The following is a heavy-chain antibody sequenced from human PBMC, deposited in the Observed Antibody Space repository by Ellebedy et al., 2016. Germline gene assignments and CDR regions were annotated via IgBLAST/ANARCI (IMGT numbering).Heavy chain of an antibody. D-gene: IGHD4-17*01. J-gene: IGHJ4*02. CDR3: YYGHYSGY. Sequence: GESLKISXVASGFTFGNFFMTWVRQAPGGGLEWVSTISGGGDITVSADSVKGRFTISRDNSRNTLCLQMDSLRAADTAVYYCYYGHYSGYWGQGTLVTVSS. CDR2: ISGGGDIT. V-gene: IGHV3-23*01. CDR1: GFTFGNFF.